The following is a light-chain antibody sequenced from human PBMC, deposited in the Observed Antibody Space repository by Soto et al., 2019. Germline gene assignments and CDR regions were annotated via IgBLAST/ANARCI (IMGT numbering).Light chain of an antibody. CDR2: RNN. CDR3: AAWDDSPSSYV. Sequence: QSVLTQPPSASGTPGPRVTISCSGSSSNIGSNYVYWYQQLPGTAPKLLIYRNNQRPSGVPDRFSGSKSGTSASLAISGLRSEDEADYYCAAWDDSPSSYVFGTGTKVTVL. J-gene: IGLJ1*01. CDR1: SSNIGSNY. V-gene: IGLV1-47*01.